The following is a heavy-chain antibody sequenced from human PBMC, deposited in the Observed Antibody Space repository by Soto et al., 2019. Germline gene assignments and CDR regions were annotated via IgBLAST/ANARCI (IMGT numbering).Heavy chain of an antibody. V-gene: IGHV3-23*01. J-gene: IGHJ3*02. CDR2: IGLTTGDT. CDR1: GFTFSSYA. CDR3: AKHDYGDYKPYDI. Sequence: EVQLLESGGGLVQPGESLRVSCAASGFTFSSYAMTWVRQAPGKWLDWVSSIGLTTGDTYYADSVKGRFTVSRDNSKNTLYLQMNSLRAEDTAVYYCAKHDYGDYKPYDIWGQGTMVTVSS. D-gene: IGHD4-17*01.